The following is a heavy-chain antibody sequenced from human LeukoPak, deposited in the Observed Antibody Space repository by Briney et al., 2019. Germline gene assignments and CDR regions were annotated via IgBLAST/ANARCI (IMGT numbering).Heavy chain of an antibody. CDR1: GYTFTSYG. CDR2: ISAYNGNT. J-gene: IGHJ6*03. Sequence: ASVKVSCKASGYTFTSYGISWVRQAPGQGLEWMGWISAYNGNTNYAQKLQGRVTMTTDTSTSTAYMELRSLRSDDTAVYYCARDSPQGGSGSYSWLSYYYYMDVWGKGTTVTISS. D-gene: IGHD3-10*01. V-gene: IGHV1-18*01. CDR3: ARDSPQGGSGSYSWLSYYYYMDV.